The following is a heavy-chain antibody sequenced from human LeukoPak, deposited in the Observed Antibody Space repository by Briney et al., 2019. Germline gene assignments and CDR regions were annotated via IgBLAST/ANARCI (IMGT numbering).Heavy chain of an antibody. D-gene: IGHD3-16*02. Sequence: PGGSLRLSCAASGFFFSSYGMHWVRLAPGKGLEWVALIWYDGSNKYYADSVKGRFTISRDNSKNTLSLQMNSLRAEDTAVYYCALPMGYVWGSYRPSDWGQGTLVTVSS. V-gene: IGHV3-33*01. CDR2: IWYDGSNK. CDR1: GFFFSSYG. J-gene: IGHJ4*02. CDR3: ALPMGYVWGSYRPSD.